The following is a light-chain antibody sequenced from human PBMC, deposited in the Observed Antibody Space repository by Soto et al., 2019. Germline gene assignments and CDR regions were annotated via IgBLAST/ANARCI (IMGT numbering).Light chain of an antibody. CDR1: QSVSSSY. V-gene: IGKV3-20*01. J-gene: IGKJ1*01. CDR3: QQYGSSTS. Sequence: EIVLTQSPGTLSLSPGERATLSCRASQSVSSSYLAWYQQKPGQAPRLLIYGASSRATGIPDRFSGSGSGTEFTLTISRLDPEDFAVYYCQQYGSSTSFGQGTKVDI. CDR2: GAS.